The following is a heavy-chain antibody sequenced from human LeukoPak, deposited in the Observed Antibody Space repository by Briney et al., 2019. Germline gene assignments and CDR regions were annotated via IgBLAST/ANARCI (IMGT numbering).Heavy chain of an antibody. CDR1: GFTFSSYW. V-gene: IGHV3-7*03. D-gene: IGHD1-26*01. Sequence: GGSLRLSCEASGFTFSSYWMSWVRQAPGKGLEWVATIKTDGSEKYYVDSVKGRFTISRDNAKNSLYLQMNSLRAEDTAVYYCAKDRRIVGATGYFDYWGQGTLVTVSS. CDR2: IKTDGSEK. CDR3: AKDRRIVGATGYFDY. J-gene: IGHJ4*02.